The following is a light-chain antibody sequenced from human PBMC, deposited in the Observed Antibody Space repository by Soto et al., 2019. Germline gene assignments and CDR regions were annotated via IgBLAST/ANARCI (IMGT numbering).Light chain of an antibody. V-gene: IGKV3-15*01. CDR3: QQYNNWPPYT. CDR2: GAS. Sequence: EIGMTQARGTLCVSPGERATLSCRASQSVSSNLAWYQQKPGQAPRLLIYGASTRATGIPARFSGSGSGTEFTLTISSLQSEDFAVYYCQQYNNWPPYTFGQGTKVDIK. CDR1: QSVSSN. J-gene: IGKJ2*01.